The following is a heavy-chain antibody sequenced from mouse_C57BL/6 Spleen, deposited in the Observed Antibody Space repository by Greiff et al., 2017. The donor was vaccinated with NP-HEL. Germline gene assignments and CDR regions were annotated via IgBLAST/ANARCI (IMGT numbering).Heavy chain of an antibody. V-gene: IGHV5-16*01. D-gene: IGHD4-1*01. CDR2: INYDGSST. CDR1: GFTFSDYY. J-gene: IGHJ2*01. CDR3: ARDRGGTGFFDY. Sequence: EVMLVESEGGLVQPGSSMKLSCTASGFTFSDYYMAWVRQVPEKGLEWVANINYDGSSTYYLDSLKSRFIISRDNAKNILYLQMSSLKSEDTATYYCARDRGGTGFFDYWGQGTTLTVSS.